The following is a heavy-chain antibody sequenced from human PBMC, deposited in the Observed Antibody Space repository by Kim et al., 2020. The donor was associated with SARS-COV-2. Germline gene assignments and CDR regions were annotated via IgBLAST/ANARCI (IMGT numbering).Heavy chain of an antibody. V-gene: IGHV4-39*01. CDR1: GGSISSSSYY. J-gene: IGHJ4*02. CDR3: ARLRAASSGWAPHRAY. CDR2: IYYSGST. Sequence: SETLSLTCTVSGGSISSSSYYWGWIRQPPGKGLEWIGSIYYSGSTYYNPSLKSRVTISVDTSKNQFSLKLSPVTAADTAVYYCARLRAASSGWAPHRAYWGQGTLVTVSS. D-gene: IGHD6-19*01.